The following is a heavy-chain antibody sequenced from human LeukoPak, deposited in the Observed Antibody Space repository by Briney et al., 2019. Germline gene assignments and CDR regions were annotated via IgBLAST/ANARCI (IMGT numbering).Heavy chain of an antibody. CDR2: IYPGDSDT. J-gene: IGHJ4*02. CDR1: GYSFTIYW. CDR3: ASSGASNGDYVALEFDY. Sequence: GESLKISCKGSGYSFTIYWIGWVRQMPGKGLEWMGIIYPGDSDTRYSPSFQGQVTISADKSISTAYLQWSSLKASDTAMYYCASSGASNGDYVALEFDYWGQGTLVTVSS. D-gene: IGHD4-17*01. V-gene: IGHV5-51*01.